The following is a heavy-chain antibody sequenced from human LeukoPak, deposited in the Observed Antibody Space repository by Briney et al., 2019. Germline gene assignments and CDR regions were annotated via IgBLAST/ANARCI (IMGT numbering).Heavy chain of an antibody. Sequence: PSETLSLTCTVSGGSISSYYWSWIRQPPGKGLEWIGYIYYSGSTNYNPSLKSRVTISVDTSKNQFSLKLSSVTAADTAVYYCARHDENDAFDIWGQGTMVTVSS. V-gene: IGHV4-59*08. CDR3: ARHDENDAFDI. CDR1: GGSISSYY. CDR2: IYYSGST. J-gene: IGHJ3*02.